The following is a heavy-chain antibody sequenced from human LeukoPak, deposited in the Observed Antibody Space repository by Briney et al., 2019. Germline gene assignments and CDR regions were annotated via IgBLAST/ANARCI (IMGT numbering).Heavy chain of an antibody. Sequence: KPSETLSLTCTVSGGSISSSSYYWGWIRQPPGKGLEWIGSIYYSGSTYYNPSLKSRVTISVDTSKNQFSLKLSSVTAVDTAVYYCATTDMELRGYYMDVWGKGTTVTVSS. D-gene: IGHD1-7*01. CDR1: GGSISSSSYY. V-gene: IGHV4-39*07. J-gene: IGHJ6*03. CDR3: ATTDMELRGYYMDV. CDR2: IYYSGST.